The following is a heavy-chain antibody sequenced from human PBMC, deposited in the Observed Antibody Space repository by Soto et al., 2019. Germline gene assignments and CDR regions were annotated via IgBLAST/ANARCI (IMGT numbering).Heavy chain of an antibody. CDR1: GFTFSTYS. V-gene: IGHV3-48*01. CDR2: ISSSSSTI. Sequence: EAQLVESGGGLVQPGGSLRLSCAASGFTFSTYSMNWVRQTPGKGLEWVSYISSSSSTIYYAESVKGRFTISRDNAKNSLYLQMNSLRAADTAVYYCARDPTSDIVLMVYAMHDAFDIWGRGTSVTVSS. CDR3: ARDPTSDIVLMVYAMHDAFDI. D-gene: IGHD2-8*01. J-gene: IGHJ3*02.